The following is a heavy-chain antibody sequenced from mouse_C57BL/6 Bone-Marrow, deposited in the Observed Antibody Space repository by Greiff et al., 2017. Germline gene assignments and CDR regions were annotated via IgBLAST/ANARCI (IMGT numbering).Heavy chain of an antibody. Sequence: DVLLVESGAELVRPGSSVKMSCKTSGYTFTSYGINWVKQRPGQGLEWIGYIYLGNGYTEYNEKFKGKATLTSDTSSSTAYMQLSSLTSEDSAIYFCAKIFDGYYFYFDYWGQGTTLTVSS. CDR3: AKIFDGYYFYFDY. V-gene: IGHV1-58*01. CDR2: IYLGNGYT. CDR1: GYTFTSYG. D-gene: IGHD2-3*01. J-gene: IGHJ2*01.